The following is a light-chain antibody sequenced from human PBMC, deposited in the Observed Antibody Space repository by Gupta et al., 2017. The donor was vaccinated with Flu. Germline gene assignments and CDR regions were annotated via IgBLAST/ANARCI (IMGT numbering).Light chain of an antibody. V-gene: IGLV4-69*01. CDR1: SGHSSYA. CDR2: LNSDGSH. CDR3: QTWGTGIRVV. Sequence: SSGHSSYAIAWHQQQPEKGTRYLMKLNSDGSHSKGDGIPDRFSGSSSGAERYLTISSLQSEDEADYYCQTWGTGIRVVFGGGTKLTVL. J-gene: IGLJ2*01.